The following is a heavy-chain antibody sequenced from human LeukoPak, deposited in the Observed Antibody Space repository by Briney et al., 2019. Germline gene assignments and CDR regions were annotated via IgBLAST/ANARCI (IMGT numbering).Heavy chain of an antibody. CDR3: ARTQHLVLRSPLDP. CDR2: IIPIFGTV. D-gene: IGHD6-13*01. CDR1: GGIFRSYA. V-gene: IGHV1-69*13. J-gene: IGHJ5*02. Sequence: ASVKVSCKASGGIFRSYAINWVRQAPGQGLEWMGGIIPIFGTVNYAQKFQGRVTITADESTSTAYMELSSLRSEDTAVYYCARTQHLVLRSPLDPWGQGTLVTVSS.